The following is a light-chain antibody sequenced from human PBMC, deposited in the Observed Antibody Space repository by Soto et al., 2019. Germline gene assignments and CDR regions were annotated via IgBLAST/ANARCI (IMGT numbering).Light chain of an antibody. Sequence: EIVLTQSPGTLSLSPGERATLSCRASQSVSSNFLAWYQEKPGQAPRLLIYGASSRATGIPDRFSGSGSGTDFTLTISSLQPDDCATYYREQYRGYWTFGHGPK. J-gene: IGKJ1*01. CDR1: QSVSSNF. V-gene: IGKV3-20*01. CDR2: GAS. CDR3: EQYRGYWT.